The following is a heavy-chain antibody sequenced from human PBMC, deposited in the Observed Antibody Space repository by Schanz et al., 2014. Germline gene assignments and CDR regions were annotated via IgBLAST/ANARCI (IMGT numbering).Heavy chain of an antibody. V-gene: IGHV3-66*01. CDR1: GFSVSNKY. Sequence: EVQLVESGGGLVQPGGSLRLSCAASGFSVSNKYMNWVRQAPGKGLEWVSFIYIGGNTYYADSVKGRFTISRDNSKNTVYIQMNSLRAEDTAVYYCARGGPAYYFDDWGQGTLVTVSS. J-gene: IGHJ4*02. CDR3: ARGGPAYYFDD. CDR2: IYIGGNT.